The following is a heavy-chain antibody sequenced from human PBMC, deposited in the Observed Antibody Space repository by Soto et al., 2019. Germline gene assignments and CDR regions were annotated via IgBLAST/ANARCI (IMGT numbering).Heavy chain of an antibody. CDR1: GGSISSGDYY. CDR2: IYYSGST. CDR3: ASRYLEHCFSSGCSAPYDY. D-gene: IGHD3-22*01. V-gene: IGHV4-30-4*01. J-gene: IGHJ4*02. Sequence: SETLSLTCTVSGGSISSGDYYWSWIRQPPGKGLEWIGYIYYSGSTYYNPSLKGRFTTSRDNAKNSLHLQMNSLRAEDTAVYYCASRYLEHCFSSGCSAPYDYWGQGALVTVSS.